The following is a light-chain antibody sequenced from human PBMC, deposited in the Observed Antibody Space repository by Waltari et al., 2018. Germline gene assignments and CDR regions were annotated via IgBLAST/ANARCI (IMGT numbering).Light chain of an antibody. CDR2: DAS. V-gene: IGKV3-20*01. CDR1: ESIAHAHSAY. J-gene: IGKJ5*01. CDR3: QQYGTSPSIT. Sequence: EIVLTQSPGTLSLSPGDRATLPCRASESIAHAHSAYLARYQKRPGQAPRLLISDASSRAAGIPDRFSGSGSGTDFSLTISSLEPDDFAVYYCQQYGTSPSITFGQGTRLDIK.